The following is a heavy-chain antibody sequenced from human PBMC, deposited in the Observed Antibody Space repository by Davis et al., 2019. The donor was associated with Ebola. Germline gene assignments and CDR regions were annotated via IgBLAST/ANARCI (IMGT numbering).Heavy chain of an antibody. Sequence: AASVKVSCKASGYSFTTYAINWVRQAPGQGLQWMGWINFNTGSPTYAQGFTGRFVFSFDTSVSTAYLQISSLKAEDSAVYYCTRVRVVVSCLVCGRWFYPWGQGTLVTVSS. J-gene: IGHJ5*02. CDR2: INFNTGSP. CDR3: TRVRVVVSCLVCGRWFYP. V-gene: IGHV7-4-1*02. D-gene: IGHD2-15*01. CDR1: GYSFTTYA.